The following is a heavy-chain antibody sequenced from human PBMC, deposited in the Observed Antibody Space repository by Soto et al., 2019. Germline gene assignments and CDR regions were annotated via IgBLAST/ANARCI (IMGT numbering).Heavy chain of an antibody. CDR2: INPSGGGT. D-gene: IGHD5-12*01. J-gene: IGHJ6*02. Sequence: QVQLVQSGAEVKKPGASVKVSCKASGYFFTNYYMHWVRQAPGQGLEWMGIINPSGGGTSYAQKFQARVTMTRDTSTSTIYMELSSLTSEDTAVYYCARGRDTGYDYPSPHGMDVWGQGTTVTVSS. CDR1: GYFFTNYY. CDR3: ARGRDTGYDYPSPHGMDV. V-gene: IGHV1-46*01.